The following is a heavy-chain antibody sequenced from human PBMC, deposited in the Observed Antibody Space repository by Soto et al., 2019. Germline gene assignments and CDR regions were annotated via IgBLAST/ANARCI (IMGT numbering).Heavy chain of an antibody. D-gene: IGHD6-19*01. CDR1: GGTFSTYT. V-gene: IGHV1-69*02. CDR3: SIGSWSVETFDV. J-gene: IGHJ3*01. Sequence: QVHLVQSGAEVKKPGSSVKVSCKAAGGTFSTYTLIWVRQAPGQGLEWMGRIIPMLTVTNSAQKFQGRVTLTADKSTRTAIMELTNLRSDDTAVYYCSIGSWSVETFDVWGQGTMVTVPS. CDR2: IIPMLTVT.